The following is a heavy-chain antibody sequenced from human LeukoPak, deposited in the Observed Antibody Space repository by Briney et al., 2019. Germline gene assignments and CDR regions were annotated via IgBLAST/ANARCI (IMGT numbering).Heavy chain of an antibody. J-gene: IGHJ5*02. CDR1: GYTFTGYY. Sequence: GASVKVSCKASGYTFTGYYMHWVRQAPGQGLEWMGWINPNSGGTNYAQKFHGRVTMTRDTYISTAYMELSRLRSDDTAVYYCARGNYYGSGRLSNWFDPWGQGTLVTVSS. CDR2: INPNSGGT. CDR3: ARGNYYGSGRLSNWFDP. D-gene: IGHD3-10*01. V-gene: IGHV1-2*02.